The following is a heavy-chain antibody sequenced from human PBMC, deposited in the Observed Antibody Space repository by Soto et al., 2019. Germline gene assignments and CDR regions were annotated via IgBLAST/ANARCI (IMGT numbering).Heavy chain of an antibody. CDR1: GFTFSSYG. CDR2: IWYDGSNK. CDR3: ARDPLTQGYYDSSGTFDY. Sequence: PGGSLRLSCAASGFTFSSYGMHWVRQAPGKGLEWVAVIWYDGSNKYYADSVKGRFTISRDNSKNTLYLQMNSLRAEDTAVYYCARDPLTQGYYDSSGTFDYWGQGTLVTVSS. D-gene: IGHD3-22*01. J-gene: IGHJ4*02. V-gene: IGHV3-33*01.